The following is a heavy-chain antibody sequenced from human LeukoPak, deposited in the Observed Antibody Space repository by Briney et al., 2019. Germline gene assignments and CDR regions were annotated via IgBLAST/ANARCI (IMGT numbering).Heavy chain of an antibody. CDR1: GGSFSGYY. V-gene: IGHV4-34*01. J-gene: IGHJ4*02. CDR2: INHSGRT. D-gene: IGHD5-12*01. CDR3: ASLSRRGYSGPRLDY. Sequence: PSETLSLTCAVYGGSFSGYYWSWIRQPPGKGLEWIGEINHSGRTNYNPSLKSRVTISVDTAKNQFSLKLSSVTAADKAVYYCASLSRRGYSGPRLDYWGQGTLVTVSS.